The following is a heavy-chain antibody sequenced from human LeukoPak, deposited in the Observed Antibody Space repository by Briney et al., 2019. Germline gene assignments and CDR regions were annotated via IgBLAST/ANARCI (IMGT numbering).Heavy chain of an antibody. CDR1: GGSISSDNYY. Sequence: SETLSLTCTVSGGSISSDNYYWSWIRQPAGKGLEWIGRIYTSGRTTYNPSLKSRVTISVDTSKNQFSLKLSSVTAADTAVYYCARGLYDFWSGYPSRYFDYWGQGTLVTVSS. V-gene: IGHV4-61*02. D-gene: IGHD3-3*01. CDR2: IYTSGRT. J-gene: IGHJ4*02. CDR3: ARGLYDFWSGYPSRYFDY.